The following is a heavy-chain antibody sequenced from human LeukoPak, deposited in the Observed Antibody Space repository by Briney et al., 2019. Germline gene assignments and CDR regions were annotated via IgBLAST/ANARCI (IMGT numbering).Heavy chain of an antibody. J-gene: IGHJ6*02. CDR1: GFTFSSYG. CDR2: ISYDGSNK. D-gene: IGHD1-26*01. V-gene: IGHV3-30*18. CDR3: AKGGVGANGYYYYGMDV. Sequence: GRSLRLSCAASGFTFSSYGMHWVRQAPGKGLEWVAVISYDGSNKYYADSVKGRFTISRDNSKNTLYLQMNSLRAEDTAVYYCAKGGVGANGYYYYGMDVWGQGTTVTVSS.